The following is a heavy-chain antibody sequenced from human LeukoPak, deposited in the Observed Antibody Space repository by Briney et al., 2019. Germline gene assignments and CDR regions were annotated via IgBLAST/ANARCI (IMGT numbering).Heavy chain of an antibody. Sequence: PSETLSLTCTVSGGSISSYYWSWIRQPPGKGLEWIGYIYTSGSTNYNPSLKSRVTISVDTSKNQFSLKLSSVTAADTAVYYCARDSGSYYSNDAFDIWGQGTMVTVSS. CDR1: GGSISSYY. D-gene: IGHD3-10*01. CDR2: IYTSGST. J-gene: IGHJ3*02. V-gene: IGHV4-59*01. CDR3: ARDSGSYYSNDAFDI.